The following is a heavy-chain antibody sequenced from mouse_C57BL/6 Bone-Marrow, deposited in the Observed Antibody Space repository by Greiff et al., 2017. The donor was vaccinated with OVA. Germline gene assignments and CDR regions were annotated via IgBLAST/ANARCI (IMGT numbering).Heavy chain of an antibody. J-gene: IGHJ2*01. CDR2: IYPGSGNT. V-gene: IGHV1-76*01. CDR3: ARFDY. Sequence: QVQLQQSGAELVRPGASVKLSCKASGYTFTDYYINWVKQRPGQGLEWIARIYPGSGNTYYNEKFKGKATLTAEKSSSTAYMQLRSLTSEDSAVYFCARFDYWGQGTTLTVSS. CDR1: GYTFTDYY.